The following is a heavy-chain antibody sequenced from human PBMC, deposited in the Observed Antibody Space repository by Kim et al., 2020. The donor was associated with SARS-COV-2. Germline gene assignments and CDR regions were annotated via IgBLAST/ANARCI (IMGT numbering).Heavy chain of an antibody. J-gene: IGHJ5*02. V-gene: IGHV3-30*18. D-gene: IGHD6-13*01. Sequence: AGSLRLSCAAAGFTFSSYGRHWVRQAPGKGLEWVAVISYDGSNKYYADPVKGRFTISRDNSKNTLYLQMNSLRAEDTAVYYCAKGNWANGGSSSWSWFDPWGQGTLVTVAS. CDR3: AKGNWANGGSSSWSWFDP. CDR1: GFTFSSYG. CDR2: ISYDGSNK.